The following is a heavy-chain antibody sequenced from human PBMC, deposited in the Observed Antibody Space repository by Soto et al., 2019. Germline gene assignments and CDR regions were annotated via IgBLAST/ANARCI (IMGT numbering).Heavy chain of an antibody. CDR3: AKDPPTD. CDR2: ISYDGSNK. J-gene: IGHJ4*02. CDR1: GFTFSSYG. Sequence: QVQLVESGGGVVQPGRSLRLSCAASGFTFSSYGMHWVRQAPGKGLEWVAVISYDGSNKYYADSVKGRFTISRDNSKNTLYLQMNSLRAEDMAVYYCAKDPPTDWGQGTLVTVSA. V-gene: IGHV3-30*18.